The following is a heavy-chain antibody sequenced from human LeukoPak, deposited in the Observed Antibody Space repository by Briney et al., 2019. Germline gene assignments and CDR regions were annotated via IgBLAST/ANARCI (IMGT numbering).Heavy chain of an antibody. J-gene: IGHJ4*02. V-gene: IGHV3-48*01. CDR1: GFTFSSYS. CDR3: ARGPGYYGSGTMDY. Sequence: GGSLRLSCAASGFTFSSYSMNWVRQAPGKGLEWVSYISSSSSTIYYADSVKGRFTISRDNAKNSLYLQMNSLRAEDTAVYYCARGPGYYGSGTMDYWGQGTLVTVSS. CDR2: ISSSSSTI. D-gene: IGHD3-10*01.